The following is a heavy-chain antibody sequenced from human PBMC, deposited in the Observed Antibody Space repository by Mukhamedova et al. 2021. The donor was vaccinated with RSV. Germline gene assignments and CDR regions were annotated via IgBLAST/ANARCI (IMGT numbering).Heavy chain of an antibody. D-gene: IGHD2-21*02. CDR3: ARGTVVVLTADPTGGAFDI. J-gene: IGHJ3*02. V-gene: IGHV1-69*01. CDR2: IIPTFRRT. Sequence: GLEWMGGIIPTFRRTNYAQSFQGRVTITADESTDTVYLDFNSLTSDDTAMYYCARGTVVVLTADPTGGAFDIWGQGTKVTVS.